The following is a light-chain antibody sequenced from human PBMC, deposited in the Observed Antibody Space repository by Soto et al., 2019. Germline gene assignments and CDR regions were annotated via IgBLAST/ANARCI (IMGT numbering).Light chain of an antibody. CDR1: QSGSDSY. Sequence: EIVLTQSPGTLSLSPGERATLSCRASQSGSDSYLAWYQQKPGQPPRLLIYGVSSRGYGIPDRFSGSGSGTDFTLTISSLEPEDFAVYYCQQRSNWPLITFGQGTRLEIK. CDR3: QQRSNWPLIT. V-gene: IGKV3D-20*02. CDR2: GVS. J-gene: IGKJ5*01.